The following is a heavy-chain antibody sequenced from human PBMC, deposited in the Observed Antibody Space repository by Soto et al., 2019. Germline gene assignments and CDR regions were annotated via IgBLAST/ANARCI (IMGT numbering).Heavy chain of an antibody. CDR2: IHYSGNT. CDR3: ARDRYYYDSSGYYYYYGMDV. V-gene: IGHV4-59*12. CDR1: GGSIGSYY. D-gene: IGHD3-22*01. J-gene: IGHJ6*02. Sequence: SETLSLTCVVSGGSIGSYYWSWIREPPGKGLEWVGYIHYSGNTESNPSLRGRVSMSVDTSKNQVSLKLSSVTAADTAVYYCARDRYYYDSSGYYYYYGMDVWGQGTTVTVSS.